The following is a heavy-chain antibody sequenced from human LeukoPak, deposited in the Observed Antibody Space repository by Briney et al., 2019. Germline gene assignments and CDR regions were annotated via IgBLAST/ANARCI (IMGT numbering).Heavy chain of an antibody. D-gene: IGHD4-17*01. CDR1: GGSISSYY. Sequence: PSETLSLTCTVSGGSISSYYWSWIRQPAGKGLDWIGRIYTSGSTNYNPSLKSRVTMSVDTSKNQFSLKLSSVTAADTAVYYCAREGYGQFDYWGQGTLVTVSS. CDR2: IYTSGST. CDR3: AREGYGQFDY. J-gene: IGHJ4*02. V-gene: IGHV4-4*07.